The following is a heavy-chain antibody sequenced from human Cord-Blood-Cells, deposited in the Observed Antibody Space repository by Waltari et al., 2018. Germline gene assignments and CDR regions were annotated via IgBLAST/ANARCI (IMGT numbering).Heavy chain of an antibody. V-gene: IGHV1-69*01. CDR3: ARGNWGCDY. Sequence: VQLVQSAAEVTKPESPAKVSCQASGGTFSSYATSWVRQAPGQGLEWMVGIIPIFGTANYAQKFQGRVTITADESTSTAYMELSSLRSEDTAVYYCARGNWGCDYWGQGTLVTVSS. J-gene: IGHJ4*02. CDR2: IIPIFGTA. CDR1: GGTFSSYA. D-gene: IGHD7-27*01.